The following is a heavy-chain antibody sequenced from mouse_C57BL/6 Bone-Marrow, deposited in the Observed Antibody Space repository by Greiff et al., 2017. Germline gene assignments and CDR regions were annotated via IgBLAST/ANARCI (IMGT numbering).Heavy chain of an antibody. CDR3: ALKLDGYDGAWFAY. CDR2: IYPRSGNT. V-gene: IGHV1-81*01. J-gene: IGHJ3*01. CDR1: GYTFTSYG. D-gene: IGHD2-2*01. Sequence: QVQLQQSGAELARPGASVKLSCKASGYTFTSYGISWVKQRTGQGLEWIGEIYPRSGNTYYNEKFKGKATLTADKSSSTAYMELRSLTSEDSAVYFCALKLDGYDGAWFAYWGQGTLVTVSA.